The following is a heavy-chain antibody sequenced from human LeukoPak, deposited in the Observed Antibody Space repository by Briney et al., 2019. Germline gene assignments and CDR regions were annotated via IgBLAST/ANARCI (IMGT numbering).Heavy chain of an antibody. CDR2: ISSGSNTM. D-gene: IGHD3-22*01. J-gene: IGHJ3*02. V-gene: IGHV3-48*01. Sequence: PGGSLRLSCAAFGFTFRSYSMSWVRQAPGKGLEWVSYISSGSNTMFYADSMKGRFTTSRDNAKNSLFLQMNILRAEDTAVYYCARDLHFDYESSHAFDIWGQGTMVTVSS. CDR3: ARDLHFDYESSHAFDI. CDR1: GFTFRSYS.